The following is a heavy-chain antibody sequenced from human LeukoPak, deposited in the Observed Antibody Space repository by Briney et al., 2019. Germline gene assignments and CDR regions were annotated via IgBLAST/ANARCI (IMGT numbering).Heavy chain of an antibody. V-gene: IGHV4-34*01. J-gene: IGHJ4*02. Sequence: SETLSLTCAVYGGSFSGYYWSWIRQPPGKGLEWIGEINHSGSTNYNPSLKSRVTISVDTSKNQFSLKLSSVTAADTAVYYCARGENYYDSSGYVYYFDYWGQGTLVTVSS. CDR2: INHSGST. CDR3: ARGENYYDSSGYVYYFDY. CDR1: GGSFSGYY. D-gene: IGHD3-22*01.